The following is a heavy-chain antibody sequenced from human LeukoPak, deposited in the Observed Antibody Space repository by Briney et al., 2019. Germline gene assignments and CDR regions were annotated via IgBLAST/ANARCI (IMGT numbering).Heavy chain of an antibody. Sequence: PGRSLRLSCAASGFTFSSYAMSWVRQAPGKGLEWVSAISGSGGSTYYADSVKGRFTISRDNSKNTLYLQMNSLRAEDTAVYYCAKDRRSLYGMDVWGQGTTVTVSS. CDR1: GFTFSSYA. D-gene: IGHD6-6*01. V-gene: IGHV3-23*01. CDR3: AKDRRSLYGMDV. J-gene: IGHJ6*02. CDR2: ISGSGGST.